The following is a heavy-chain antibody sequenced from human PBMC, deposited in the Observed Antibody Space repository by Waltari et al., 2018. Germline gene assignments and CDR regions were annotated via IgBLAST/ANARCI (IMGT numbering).Heavy chain of an antibody. Sequence: QVQLVQSGAEVKKPGASVKVSCKASGYTFTVYYMHWVRQAPGEGLEWMGWINPNSGGTKYEQKAQGSVTMTRDMSISTAYMELSRPRSDETAVYYCARGVGSSHYFDYWGQGTLVTVSS. CDR3: ARGVGSSHYFDY. J-gene: IGHJ4*02. D-gene: IGHD6-6*01. CDR1: GYTFTVYY. V-gene: IGHV1-2*02. CDR2: INPNSGGT.